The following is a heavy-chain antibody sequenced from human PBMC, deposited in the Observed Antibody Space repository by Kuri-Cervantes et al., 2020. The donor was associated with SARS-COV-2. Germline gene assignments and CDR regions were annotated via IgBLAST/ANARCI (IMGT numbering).Heavy chain of an antibody. CDR1: GFTFSNYW. D-gene: IGHD3-16*01. CDR2: IKQDGSEK. Sequence: GGSLRLSCAASGFTFSNYWMRWVRQAPGKGLEWVATIKQDGSEKYYVDSVKGRFTISRDNAKNSLFLQMNSLRAEDTAVYYCARDNPLYYWGQGTLVTVSS. J-gene: IGHJ4*02. CDR3: ARDNPLYY. V-gene: IGHV3-7*04.